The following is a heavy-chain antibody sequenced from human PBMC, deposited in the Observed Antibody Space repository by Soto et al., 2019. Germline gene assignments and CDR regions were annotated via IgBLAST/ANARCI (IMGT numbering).Heavy chain of an antibody. CDR1: GGTFSSYA. Sequence: QVQLVQSGAEVKKPGSSVKVSCKASGGTFSSYAISWVRQAPGQGLEWMGGIIPIFGTANYAQKFQGRVTIXAXXTTGTAYMELSSLISEDTAVYYCARVGRGVEMAAYWGQGTLVTVSS. CDR3: ARVGRGVEMAAY. CDR2: IIPIFGTA. V-gene: IGHV1-69*12. J-gene: IGHJ4*02. D-gene: IGHD3-3*01.